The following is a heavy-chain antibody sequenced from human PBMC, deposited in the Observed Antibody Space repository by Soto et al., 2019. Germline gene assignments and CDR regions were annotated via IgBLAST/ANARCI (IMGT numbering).Heavy chain of an antibody. V-gene: IGHV2-5*01. J-gene: IGHJ5*02. Sequence: QITLKESGPTLVKPTQALTLTCSFSGFSLSAGGRGVGWIRQPPGKALEWLALIYWNDDKRFSPSLKSRLTITKDTSKNQVVLTMTNMDPVDTATYYCAHRGYGDYPRDNWFDPWGQGTLVNVSS. CDR1: GFSLSAGGRG. D-gene: IGHD4-17*01. CDR2: IYWNDDK. CDR3: AHRGYGDYPRDNWFDP.